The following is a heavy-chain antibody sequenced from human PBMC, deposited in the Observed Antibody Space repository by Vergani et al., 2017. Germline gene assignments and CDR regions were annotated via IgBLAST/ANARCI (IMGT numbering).Heavy chain of an antibody. CDR3: AKSGSTRVYYYYGMDV. Sequence: VQLQESGPGLVKPSGTLSLTCAVSGGSISSSNWWSWVRQAPGKGLEWVSAISGSGGSTYYADSVKGRFTISRDNSKNTLYLQMNSLRAEDTAVYYCAKSGSTRVYYYYGMDVWGQGTTVTVSS. CDR1: GGSISSSN. J-gene: IGHJ6*02. CDR2: ISGSGGST. D-gene: IGHD2-2*01. V-gene: IGHV3-23*01.